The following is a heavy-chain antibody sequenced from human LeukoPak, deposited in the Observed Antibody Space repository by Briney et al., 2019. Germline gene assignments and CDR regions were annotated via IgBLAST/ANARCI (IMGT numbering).Heavy chain of an antibody. CDR1: GFTFSSYA. CDR2: ISGSGGST. CDR3: ATLPSYDSSGF. V-gene: IGHV3-23*01. D-gene: IGHD3-22*01. J-gene: IGHJ4*02. Sequence: QPGGSQRLSCAASGFTFSSYAMRWVRPAPGKGLEWVSAISGSGGSTYYADSVKGRFTISRDNSKNTLYLQMNSLRAEDTAVYYCATLPSYDSSGFWGQGTLVTVSS.